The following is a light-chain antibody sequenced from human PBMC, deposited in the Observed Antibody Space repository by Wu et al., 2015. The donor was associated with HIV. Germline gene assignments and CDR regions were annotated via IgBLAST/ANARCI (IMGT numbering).Light chain of an antibody. Sequence: EIVMTQSPATLSVSPGERATLSCRASQXVSSNLAWYQQKPGQAPRLLIYGASTRATGIPARFSGSGSGTEFTLTISSLQSEDFAVYYCQQYNNWPRTFGQGTKVEIK. CDR3: QQYNNWPRT. J-gene: IGKJ1*01. CDR1: QXVSSN. CDR2: GAS. V-gene: IGKV3-15*01.